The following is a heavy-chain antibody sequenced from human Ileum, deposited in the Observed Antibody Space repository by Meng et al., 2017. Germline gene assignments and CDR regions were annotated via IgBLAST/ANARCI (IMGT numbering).Heavy chain of an antibody. CDR1: GYTFTTYA. V-gene: IGHV7-4-1*02. J-gene: IGHJ4*02. CDR3: ARRDNQGPGFGVDY. D-gene: IGHD3-10*01. Sequence: QVQLVQSGSELKKPGASVKASCKASGYTFTTYAMNCVRQAPGQGLEWMGWINTNSGNPTYAQGFTGRFVFSLDTSVSTAYLQISSLKAEDTAVYYCARRDNQGPGFGVDYWGQGTLVTVSS. CDR2: INTNSGNP.